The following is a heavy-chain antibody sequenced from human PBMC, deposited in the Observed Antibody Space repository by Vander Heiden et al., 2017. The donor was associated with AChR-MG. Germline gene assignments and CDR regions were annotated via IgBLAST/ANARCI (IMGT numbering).Heavy chain of an antibody. Sequence: VHLQDSGPGLVNPSETLCLTCAVSGGSSTSYYWGRLRQPAGKGSEWIGYNYYSGTTRYNPSLKRRVTKSVHTSQNQFSRKVSSVTAADAAVCCMERGVGATFLGWGQGTMVTVSS. CDR1: GGSSTSYY. CDR3: ERGVGATFLG. D-gene: IGHD1-26*01. CDR2: NYYSGTT. J-gene: IGHJ4*01. V-gene: IGHV4-59*01.